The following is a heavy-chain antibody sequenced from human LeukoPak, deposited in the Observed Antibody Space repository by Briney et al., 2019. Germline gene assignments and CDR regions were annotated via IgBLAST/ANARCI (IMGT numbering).Heavy chain of an antibody. CDR3: ARAGYSSGWIFDY. D-gene: IGHD6-19*01. CDR2: IYYSGSS. V-gene: IGHV4-59*08. CDR1: GGSISSYY. Sequence: SETLSLTCTVSGGSISSYYWSWIRQPPGKGLEWIGYIYYSGSSNYNPSLKSRVTISVDTSKNQFSLKLSSVTAADTAVYYCARAGYSSGWIFDYWGQGTLVTVSS. J-gene: IGHJ4*02.